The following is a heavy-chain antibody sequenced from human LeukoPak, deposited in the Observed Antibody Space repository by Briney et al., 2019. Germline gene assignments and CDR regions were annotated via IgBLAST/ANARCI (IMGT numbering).Heavy chain of an antibody. Sequence: PSETLSLTCTVSGDSMNEYYRSWVRQPPGKGLELIGYVFYTGRTNYRPSLKNRVTISQDTSKNQFSLRLSSVTAADTAVYYCARYGYYAYDYWGQGNLVTVSS. CDR1: GDSMNEYY. CDR2: VFYTGRT. J-gene: IGHJ4*02. V-gene: IGHV4-59*01. CDR3: ARYGYYAYDY. D-gene: IGHD3-3*01.